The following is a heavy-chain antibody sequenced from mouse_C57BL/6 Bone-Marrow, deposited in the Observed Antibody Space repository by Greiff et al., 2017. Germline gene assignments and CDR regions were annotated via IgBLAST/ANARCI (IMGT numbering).Heavy chain of an antibody. CDR3: TTDYFDY. V-gene: IGHV14-4*01. Sequence: VQLQQSGAELVRPGASVKLSCTASGFNIKDDYMHWVKQRPEQGLEWIGWIDPENGDTEYASKFQGKATITADTSSNTAYLQLSSRTSEDTAGYYFTTDYFDYWGQGTTLTVSS. CDR2: IDPENGDT. CDR1: GFNIKDDY. J-gene: IGHJ2*01.